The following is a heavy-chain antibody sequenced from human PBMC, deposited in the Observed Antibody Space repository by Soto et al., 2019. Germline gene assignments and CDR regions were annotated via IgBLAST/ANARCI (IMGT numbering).Heavy chain of an antibody. CDR2: INHSGST. CDR1: GGSFSGYY. J-gene: IGHJ5*02. Sequence: PSETLSLTCAVYGGSFSGYYWSWIRQPPGKGLEWIGEINHSGSTNYNPSLKSRVTISVDTSKNQFSLKLSSVTAADTAVYYCARDTLPGSTIAAAGSRWPGAFDPWGQGTLVTVSS. V-gene: IGHV4-34*01. D-gene: IGHD6-13*01. CDR3: ARDTLPGSTIAAAGSRWPGAFDP.